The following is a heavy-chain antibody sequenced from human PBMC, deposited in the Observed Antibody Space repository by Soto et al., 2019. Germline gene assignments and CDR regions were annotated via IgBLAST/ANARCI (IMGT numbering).Heavy chain of an antibody. Sequence: EVQLVESGGGLVKPGGSLRLSCAASGFTFCNAWMSWVRQAPGKGLEWVGRIKSKTDGGTTDYAAPVKGRFTISRDDSKNTLYLQMNSLKTEDTAVYYCTTAICAPHRSGGSCYSRYFDYWGQGTLVSVSS. J-gene: IGHJ4*02. V-gene: IGHV3-15*01. CDR1: GFTFCNAW. CDR3: TTAICAPHRSGGSCYSRYFDY. D-gene: IGHD2-15*01. CDR2: IKSKTDGGTT.